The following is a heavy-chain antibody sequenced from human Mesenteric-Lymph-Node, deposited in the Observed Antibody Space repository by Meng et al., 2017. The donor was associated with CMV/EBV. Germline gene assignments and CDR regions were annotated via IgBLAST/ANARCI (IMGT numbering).Heavy chain of an antibody. V-gene: IGHV4-4*02. CDR1: GDSMTSRNW. D-gene: IGHD4/OR15-4a*01. CDR3: ATDDYGRGGDY. J-gene: IGHJ4*02. Sequence: SETLSLTCAVSGDSMTSRNWWSWVRQPPGKGLEWIGEVFRTGSTNYNPSLRSRVTISLDRSKNHFSLILNSVTAADTAMYYCATDDYGRGGDYWGQGTLVTVSS. CDR2: VFRTGST.